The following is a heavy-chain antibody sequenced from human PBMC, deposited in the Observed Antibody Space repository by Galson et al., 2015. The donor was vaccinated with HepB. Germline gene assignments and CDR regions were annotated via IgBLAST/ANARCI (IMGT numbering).Heavy chain of an antibody. CDR1: GYTFTSYY. CDR2: INPSGGST. CDR3: ARGWVGALDNEFYYYYGMDV. D-gene: IGHD1-26*01. J-gene: IGHJ6*02. V-gene: IGHV1-46*04. Sequence: SVKVSCKASGYTFTSYYMHWVRQAPGQGLEWMGIINPSGGSTSYAQKLQGRVTMTRDTSTSTVYMELSSLRSEDTAVYYCARGWVGALDNEFYYYYGMDVWGQGTTVTVSS.